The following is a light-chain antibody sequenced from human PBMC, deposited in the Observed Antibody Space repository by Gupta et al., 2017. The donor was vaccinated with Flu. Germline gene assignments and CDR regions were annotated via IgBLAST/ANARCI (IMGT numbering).Light chain of an antibody. CDR3: QQYYTSPYS. V-gene: IGKV3-20*01. J-gene: IGKJ2*03. Sequence: GTLSLSPGDRATLSCRASRSISSSHLAWYQQIRGQAPRLLIFGASSRATGIPDRFSGSGSATDFTLTINRLEPADFAVYYCQQYYTSPYSFGQGTKLEIK. CDR1: RSISSSH. CDR2: GAS.